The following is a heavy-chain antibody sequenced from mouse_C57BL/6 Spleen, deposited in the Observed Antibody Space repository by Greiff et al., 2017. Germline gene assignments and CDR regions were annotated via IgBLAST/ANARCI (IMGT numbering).Heavy chain of an antibody. CDR1: GYSFTGYY. J-gene: IGHJ4*01. CDR2: INPSTGGT. Sequence: EVQLQQSGPELVKPGASVKISCKASGYSFTGYYMNWVKQSPEKSLEWIGEINPSTGGTTYNQKFKAKATLTVDKSSSTAYMQLKSLTSEDSAVYYWASPLLLLPGHYYAMDYWGQGTSVTVSS. V-gene: IGHV1-42*01. CDR3: ASPLLLLPGHYYAMDY. D-gene: IGHD2-10*01.